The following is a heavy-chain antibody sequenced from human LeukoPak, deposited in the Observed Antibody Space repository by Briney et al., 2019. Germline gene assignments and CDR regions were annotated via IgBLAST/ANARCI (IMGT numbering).Heavy chain of an antibody. J-gene: IGHJ4*02. V-gene: IGHV4-39*06. D-gene: IGHD1-26*01. CDR1: GASINDNNYY. CDR2: VFYTGST. Sequence: SETLSLTCTVSGASINDNNYYWGWIRQPPGKGLEWIGSVFYTGSTYYNPSLKSRVTISIDTSKNQFPLNLTFVTAADTAVYYCARGVWGLQLVVDYWGQGTLVTVSS. CDR3: ARGVWGLQLVVDY.